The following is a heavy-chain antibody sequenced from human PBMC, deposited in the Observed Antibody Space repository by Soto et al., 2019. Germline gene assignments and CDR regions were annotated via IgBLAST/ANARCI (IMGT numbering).Heavy chain of an antibody. D-gene: IGHD6-19*01. V-gene: IGHV3-9*01. CDR2: ISWGGGSR. CDR1: GFTFTDYA. Sequence: EVQLVESGGGLVQPGRSLRLSCAASGFTFTDYAMHWVRQPPGKGLEWVSGISWGGGSREYADSVKGRFTISRDNTKNSLYLQLSSLKPEDTAFYYCTRRTVAGTLDWGQGTLVTVSS. CDR3: TRRTVAGTLD. J-gene: IGHJ4*02.